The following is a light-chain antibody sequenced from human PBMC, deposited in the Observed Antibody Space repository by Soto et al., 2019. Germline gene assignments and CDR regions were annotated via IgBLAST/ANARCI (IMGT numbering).Light chain of an antibody. J-gene: IGKJ1*01. V-gene: IGKV3-15*01. CDR3: QQYNNWWT. CDR1: QSVSNN. CDR2: GAS. Sequence: EIVMTQSPATLSVSPGERATLSCRASQSVSNNLAWYQKKPGQAPRLLIYGASTRATGIPARFSGGGSGTEFTLTISSLQSEDFAVYHCQQYNNWWTFGQGTRVEIK.